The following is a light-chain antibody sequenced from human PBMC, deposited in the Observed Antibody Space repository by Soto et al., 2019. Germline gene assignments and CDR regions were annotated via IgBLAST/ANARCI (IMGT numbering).Light chain of an antibody. CDR3: SSHTTSSALQV. Sequence: QSVLTQPASVSESPGQSITISCIGTSSDVGAYDHVSWYQQHPGKAPKVIISKVSNRPSGVSTRFSGSKSGNTASLTISGLQTEDEAYYYCSSHTTSSALQVFGTGTKLTVL. V-gene: IGLV2-14*01. J-gene: IGLJ1*01. CDR1: SSDVGAYDH. CDR2: KVS.